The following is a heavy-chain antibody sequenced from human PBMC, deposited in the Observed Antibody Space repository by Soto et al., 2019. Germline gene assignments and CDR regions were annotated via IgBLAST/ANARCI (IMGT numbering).Heavy chain of an antibody. Sequence: PGGSLRLSCAASGFTFSDYYMSWIRQAPGKGLEWVSYISSSGSTIYYADSVKGRFTISRDNAKNSLYLQMNSLRAEDTAVYYWARDHRNYDILTGYYSAFDIWGQGTMVTVPS. CDR3: ARDHRNYDILTGYYSAFDI. D-gene: IGHD3-9*01. CDR2: ISSSGSTI. CDR1: GFTFSDYY. J-gene: IGHJ3*02. V-gene: IGHV3-11*01.